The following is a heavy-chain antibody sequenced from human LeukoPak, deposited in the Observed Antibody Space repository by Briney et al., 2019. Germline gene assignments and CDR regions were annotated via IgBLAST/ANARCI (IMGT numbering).Heavy chain of an antibody. CDR1: GGSISSYY. CDR2: IYTSGST. V-gene: IGHV4-4*07. D-gene: IGHD1-20*01. J-gene: IGHJ4*02. Sequence: SETLSLTWTVSGGSISSYYWSWIRQPAGKGLEWIGRIYTSGSTNYNPSLKSRVTMSVDTSKNQFSLKLSSETAADTAVYYCASMDNWNAQVDYWGQGTLVTVSS. CDR3: ASMDNWNAQVDY.